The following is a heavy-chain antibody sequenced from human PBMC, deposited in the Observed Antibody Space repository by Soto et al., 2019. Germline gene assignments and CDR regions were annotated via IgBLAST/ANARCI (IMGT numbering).Heavy chain of an antibody. V-gene: IGHV3-15*01. CDR2: IKSTAYGGTT. CDR1: NFTFSYAW. CDR3: TTDDTSGYYFQY. Sequence: VGSLRLSCASSNFTFSYAWMSWVRHSPGKGLEWVGRIKSTAYGGTTDYAAPVKGRVTISRDDSKNTLYLQMNSLRTEDTARYYCTTDDTSGYYFQYWGQGTLVNVSS. D-gene: IGHD3-22*01. J-gene: IGHJ4*02.